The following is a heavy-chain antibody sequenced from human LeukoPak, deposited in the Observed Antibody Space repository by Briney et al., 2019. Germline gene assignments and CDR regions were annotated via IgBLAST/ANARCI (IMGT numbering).Heavy chain of an antibody. Sequence: GGSLRLSCVASALTLDDYDMSWVSHVQGKGLEWDGGVISDGDNTCYVVSVKSRFAISRGNTKISLFLQMDSLSTGLTALYYCVTAPFYCSTTRCPFEDLFDPCGQGTLVTVSS. CDR1: ALTLDDYD. V-gene: IGHV3-20*04. CDR2: VISDGDNT. J-gene: IGHJ5*02. D-gene: IGHD2-2*01. CDR3: VTAPFYCSTTRCPFEDLFDP.